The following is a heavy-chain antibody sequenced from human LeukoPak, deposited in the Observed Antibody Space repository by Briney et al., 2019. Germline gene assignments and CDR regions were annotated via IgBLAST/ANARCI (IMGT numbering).Heavy chain of an antibody. V-gene: IGHV2-5*02. J-gene: IGHJ3*02. CDR3: AHRLLSYYDSSGYYFTFFPDDAFDI. CDR2: IYWDDDK. D-gene: IGHD3-22*01. Sequence: SGPTLVNPTQTLTLTCTFSGFSLSTSGVGVGWIRHPPGKALEWLALIYWDDDKRYSPSLKSRLTITKDTSKNQVVLTMTNMDPVDTATYYCAHRLLSYYDSSGYYFTFFPDDAFDIWGQGTMVTVSS. CDR1: GFSLSTSGVG.